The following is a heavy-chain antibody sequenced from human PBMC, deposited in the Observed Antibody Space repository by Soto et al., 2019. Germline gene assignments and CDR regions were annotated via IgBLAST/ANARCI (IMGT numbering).Heavy chain of an antibody. CDR3: TTPDYRGYSYGNDAFDI. CDR1: GFTFSNAW. V-gene: IGHV3-15*07. J-gene: IGHJ3*02. Sequence: GGSLRLSCAASGFTFSNAWVNWVRQAPGKGLEWVGRIKSKTDGGTTDYAAPVKGRFTISRDDSKNTLYLQMNSLKTEDTAVYYCTTPDYRGYSYGNDAFDIWGQGTMVTVSS. D-gene: IGHD5-18*01. CDR2: IKSKTDGGTT.